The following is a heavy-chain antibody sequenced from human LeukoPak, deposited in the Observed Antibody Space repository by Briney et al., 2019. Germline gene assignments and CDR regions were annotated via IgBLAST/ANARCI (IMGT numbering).Heavy chain of an antibody. V-gene: IGHV3-30*18. D-gene: IGHD5-18*01. CDR1: GLTFSSYG. CDR3: AKPARAWIQLWPFDY. CDR2: ISYDGSNK. J-gene: IGHJ4*02. Sequence: PGGSLRLSCAASGLTFSSYGMHWVRQAPGKGLEWGAVISYDGSNKYYADSVKGRFTISRDNSKNTLYLQMNSLRAEDTAVYYCAKPARAWIQLWPFDYWGQGTLVTVSS.